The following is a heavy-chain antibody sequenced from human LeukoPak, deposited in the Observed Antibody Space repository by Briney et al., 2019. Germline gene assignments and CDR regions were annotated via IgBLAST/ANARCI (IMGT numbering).Heavy chain of an antibody. V-gene: IGHV3-23*01. CDR1: GFTFSSYA. J-gene: IGHJ5*02. CDR2: ISGSGGST. Sequence: GASLRLSCAASGFTFSSYAMSWVRQAPGKGLEWVSAISGSGGSTYYADSVKGRFTISRDNSKNTLYLQMNSLRAEDTAVYYCASTPLDIVVVPAARYNWFDPWGQGTLVTVSS. D-gene: IGHD2-2*03. CDR3: ASTPLDIVVVPAARYNWFDP.